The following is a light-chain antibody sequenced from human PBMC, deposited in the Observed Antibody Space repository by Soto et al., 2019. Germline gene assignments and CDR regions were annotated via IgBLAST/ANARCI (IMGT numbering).Light chain of an antibody. CDR1: SSDVGGYNY. V-gene: IGLV2-14*01. J-gene: IGLJ1*01. Sequence: QSALTQPASVSGSPGPSITISCTGTSSDVGGYNYVSWYQQHPGKAPKLMIYDVSNRPSGVSNRFSGSKSGNTASLTISGLQAEDEADYYCSSYTSSSTYVFGTGTQLTVL. CDR2: DVS. CDR3: SSYTSSSTYV.